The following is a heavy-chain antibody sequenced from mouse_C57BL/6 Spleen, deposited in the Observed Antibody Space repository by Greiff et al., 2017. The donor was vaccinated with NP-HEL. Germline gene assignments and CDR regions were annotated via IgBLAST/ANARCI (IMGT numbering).Heavy chain of an antibody. V-gene: IGHV5-4*03. CDR1: GFTFSSYA. CDR2: ISDGGSYT. D-gene: IGHD2-5*01. J-gene: IGHJ1*03. Sequence: EVKLVESGGGLVKPGGSLKLSCAASGFTFSSYAMSWVRQTPEKRLEWVATISDGGSYTYYPDNVKGRFTIYRDNAKNNLYLQMSHLKSEDTAMYYCARGHSNYEGYFDVWGTGTTVTVSS. CDR3: ARGHSNYEGYFDV.